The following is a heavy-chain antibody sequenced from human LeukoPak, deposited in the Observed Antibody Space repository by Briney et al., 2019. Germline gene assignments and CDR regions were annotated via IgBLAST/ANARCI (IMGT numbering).Heavy chain of an antibody. CDR1: GFTFSSYS. D-gene: IGHD2-2*01. V-gene: IGHV3-21*01. J-gene: IGHJ6*03. CDR3: ARGPHCSSTSCHYYYYYTDV. CDR2: ISSSSSYI. Sequence: GGSLRLSCAASGFTFSSYSMNWVRQAPGKGLEWVSSISSSSSYIYYADSVEGRFTISRDNAKNSLYLQMNSLRAEDTAVYYCARGPHCSSTSCHYYYYYTDVWGKGTTVTVSS.